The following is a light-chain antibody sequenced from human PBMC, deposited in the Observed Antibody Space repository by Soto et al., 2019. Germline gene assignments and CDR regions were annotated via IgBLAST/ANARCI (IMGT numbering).Light chain of an antibody. Sequence: EIVLTQSPGTLSLSPGERATLSCRASQSVSSRSLAWYQQKPGQAPRLLIYGASNRATGIPDRFSGSGSGTDSTLTISRLEPEDFAVYYCQHYGSLYRTFGQGTKVDIK. V-gene: IGKV3-20*01. CDR2: GAS. CDR3: QHYGSLYRT. J-gene: IGKJ1*01. CDR1: QSVSSRS.